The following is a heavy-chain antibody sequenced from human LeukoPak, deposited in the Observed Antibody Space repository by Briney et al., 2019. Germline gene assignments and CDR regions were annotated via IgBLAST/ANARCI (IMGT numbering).Heavy chain of an antibody. CDR2: INHSGST. CDR1: GGSFSGYY. V-gene: IGHV4-34*01. CDR3: ARGGYSGLYNWFDP. J-gene: IGHJ5*02. Sequence: PSETLSLTCAVYGGSFSGYYWSWIRQPPGKGLEWIGEINHSGSTNYNPSLKSRVTISVDTSKNQFSLKLSSVTAADTAVYYCARGGYSGLYNWFDPWGQGTLVTVSS. D-gene: IGHD1-26*01.